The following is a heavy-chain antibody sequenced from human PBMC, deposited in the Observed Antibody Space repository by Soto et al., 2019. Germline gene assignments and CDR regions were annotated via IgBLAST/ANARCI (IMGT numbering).Heavy chain of an antibody. CDR2: ISPPDSDT. Sequence: GESLKISCKGSGFTFTSYWIAWVRQMPGKGLEWMGIISPPDSDTRYSPSFQGQVTISVDKSSSTAFLQWGSLRASDTAMYYCAMVDYQDSVPLYSHLDISGTVTTVTVSS. J-gene: IGHJ6*03. CDR1: GFTFTSYW. V-gene: IGHV5-51*01. D-gene: IGHD1-26*01. CDR3: AMVDYQDSVPLYSHLDI.